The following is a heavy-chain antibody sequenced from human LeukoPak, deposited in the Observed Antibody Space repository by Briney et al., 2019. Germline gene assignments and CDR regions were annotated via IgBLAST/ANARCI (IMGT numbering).Heavy chain of an antibody. CDR3: ARGDYGDFRVFYTLFDY. V-gene: IGHV5-51*01. Sequence: GESLQISSKGFGYSFTNYWIGWVRRMPGKDLEWMGIMYPGDSDTRYSASFEGQVTISADKSISTAYLQWSSLKASDTAMYYCARGDYGDFRVFYTLFDYWGQGTLVTVSS. CDR1: GYSFTNYW. J-gene: IGHJ4*02. D-gene: IGHD4-17*01. CDR2: MYPGDSDT.